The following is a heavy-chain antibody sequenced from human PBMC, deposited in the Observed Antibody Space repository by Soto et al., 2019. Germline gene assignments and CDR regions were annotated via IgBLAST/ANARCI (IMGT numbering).Heavy chain of an antibody. D-gene: IGHD7-27*01. CDR2: ISGSGGST. J-gene: IGHJ6*02. V-gene: IGHV3-23*01. CDR3: EKSPLGSYYYGMDV. Sequence: EVQLLESGGGLVQPGGSLRLSCAASGFTFSSYAMSWVRQAPGKGLEWVSAISGSGGSTYYADSVKGRFTISRDNSKNTLYLQMNSLRAEDTAVYYCEKSPLGSYYYGMDVWGQGTTVTVSS. CDR1: GFTFSSYA.